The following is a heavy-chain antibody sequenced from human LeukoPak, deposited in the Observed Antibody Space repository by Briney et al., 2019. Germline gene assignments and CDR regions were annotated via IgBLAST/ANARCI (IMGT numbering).Heavy chain of an antibody. CDR1: GGTFSSYA. J-gene: IGHJ4*02. CDR2: IIPIFGTA. CDR3: ASYYCSGGSCYQPFDY. Sequence: SVTVSCKAYGGTFSSYAISWVRQAPGQGLEWMGGIIPIFGTANYAQKFQGRVTITTDESTSTAYMELSSLRSEDTAVYYCASYYCSGGSCYQPFDYWGQGTLVTVSS. D-gene: IGHD2-15*01. V-gene: IGHV1-69*05.